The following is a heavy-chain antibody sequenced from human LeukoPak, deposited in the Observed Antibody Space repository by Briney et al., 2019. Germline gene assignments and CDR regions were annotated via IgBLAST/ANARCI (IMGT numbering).Heavy chain of an antibody. Sequence: ASVKVSCKASGYTFPNYYIHWVRQAPGQGLDWMGIINPSGGSTSYAQNFQGRVTMTRDTSTSTVYMELSSLRSEDTAVYYCARGYPMEWNYFDYWGQGTLVTVSS. CDR1: GYTFPNYY. J-gene: IGHJ4*02. CDR3: ARGYPMEWNYFDY. V-gene: IGHV1-46*01. D-gene: IGHD3-16*02. CDR2: INPSGGST.